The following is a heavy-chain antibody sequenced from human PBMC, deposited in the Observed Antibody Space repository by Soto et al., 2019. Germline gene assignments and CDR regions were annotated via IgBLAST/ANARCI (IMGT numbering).Heavy chain of an antibody. V-gene: IGHV4-59*08. J-gene: IGHJ4*02. D-gene: IGHD3-22*01. CDR2: IYYSGST. CDR1: GFSMNTYY. CDR3: ARLGGYYQAFDK. Sequence: SETRSLTCTVSGFSMNTYYWGWFRQPPGKGLEWGGYIYYSGSTTYRPALKSRGTRSLDTANDHFSLILNSRSAADPAVYYCARLGGYYQAFDKWGQGSLVTVSA.